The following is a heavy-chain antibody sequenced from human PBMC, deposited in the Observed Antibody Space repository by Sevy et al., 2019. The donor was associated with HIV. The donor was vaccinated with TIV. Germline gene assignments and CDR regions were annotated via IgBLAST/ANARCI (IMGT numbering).Heavy chain of an antibody. CDR1: GFTFSSYA. V-gene: IGHV3-23*01. J-gene: IGHJ6*03. Sequence: GGSLRLSCAASGFTFSSYAMSWVRQAPGKGLEWVSAISGSGGSTYYADSVKGRFTISRDNSKNTLYLQMNSLRAEDTAVYYCAKWKHTAMALYYYYYMDVWGKGTTVTVSS. CDR3: AKWKHTAMALYYYYYMDV. CDR2: ISGSGGST. D-gene: IGHD5-18*01.